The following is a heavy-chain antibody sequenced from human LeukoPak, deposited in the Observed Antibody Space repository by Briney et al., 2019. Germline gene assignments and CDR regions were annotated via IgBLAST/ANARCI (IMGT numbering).Heavy chain of an antibody. CDR3: ARHEPYYDFWRGYENWFDP. CDR2: IYYSGST. D-gene: IGHD3-3*01. CDR1: GGSISSYY. V-gene: IGHV4-59*08. J-gene: IGHJ5*02. Sequence: SETLSLTCTVSGGSISSYYWSWIRQPPGNGLEWIGYIYYSGSTNYNPSLKSRVTISVDTSKNQFSLKLSSVTAADTAVYYCARHEPYYDFWRGYENWFDPWGQGTLVTVSS.